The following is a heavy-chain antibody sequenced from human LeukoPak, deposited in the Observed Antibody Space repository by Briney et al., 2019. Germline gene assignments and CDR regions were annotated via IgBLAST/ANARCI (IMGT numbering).Heavy chain of an antibody. CDR3: ARGLYNRNY. V-gene: IGHV3-7*01. J-gene: IGHJ4*02. D-gene: IGHD1-14*01. CDR2: IKQDGSEK. Sequence: GGSLRLSCAASGFTFNSYWMSWVRQAPGRGLESVANIKQDGSEKYYVDSVKGRLTISRDNAKNSLYLQMNSLRAEDTAVYYCARGLYNRNYWGQGTLVTVSS. CDR1: GFTFNSYW.